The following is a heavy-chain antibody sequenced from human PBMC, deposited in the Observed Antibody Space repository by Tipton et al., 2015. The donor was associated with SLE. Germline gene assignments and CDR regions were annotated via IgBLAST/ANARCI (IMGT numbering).Heavy chain of an antibody. V-gene: IGHV4-39*07. Sequence: GLVKPSETLSLTCTVSGGSISSSSYYWGWIRQPPGKGLEWIGSIYHSGGTYYNPSLKSRVTISVDTSKNQFSLKLSSVTAADTAVYYCARVYLELNGGAFDIWGQGTMVTVSS. J-gene: IGHJ3*02. CDR2: IYHSGGT. D-gene: IGHD1-7*01. CDR1: GGSISSSSYY. CDR3: ARVYLELNGGAFDI.